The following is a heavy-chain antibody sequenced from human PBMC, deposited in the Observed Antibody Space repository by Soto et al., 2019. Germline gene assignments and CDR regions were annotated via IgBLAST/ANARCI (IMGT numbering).Heavy chain of an antibody. Sequence: GGSLRLSCETSGFIFSMYWMHWVRQVPGKGPQWVARITDDGSTTYYAASVEGRFTISRDNAKNALYLQMTSLRADDTAVYYCARDRGGDVGQFLFPDGFDLWGQGTMVTVSS. J-gene: IGHJ3*01. CDR3: ARDRGGDVGQFLFPDGFDL. V-gene: IGHV3-74*01. CDR1: GFIFSMYW. D-gene: IGHD3-10*01. CDR2: ITDDGSTT.